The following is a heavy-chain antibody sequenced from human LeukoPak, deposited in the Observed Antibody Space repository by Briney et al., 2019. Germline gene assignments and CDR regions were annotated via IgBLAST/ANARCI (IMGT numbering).Heavy chain of an antibody. J-gene: IGHJ4*02. Sequence: ASVKVSCKASGGTFSSYAISWVRQAPGQGLEWMGGIIPIFGTANYAQKFQGRVTITADESTSTAYMELSSLRAEDTAVYYCARSEQWLAPSFDYWGQGTLVTVSS. CDR3: ARSEQWLAPSFDY. V-gene: IGHV1-69*13. CDR1: GGTFSSYA. CDR2: IIPIFGTA. D-gene: IGHD6-19*01.